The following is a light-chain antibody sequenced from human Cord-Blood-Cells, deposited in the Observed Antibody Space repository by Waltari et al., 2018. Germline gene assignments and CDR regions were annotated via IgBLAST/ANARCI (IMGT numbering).Light chain of an antibody. CDR3: CSYAGSSTWV. Sequence: QSALTQPASVSGSPGQSITISCTGTSSDVGSYNLVSWYQQHPGKAPKLLIYEGSKRPAGVSNRFSGSKSGNRASLTISGLQAEDEAAYYCCSYAGSSTWVFGGGTKLTVL. CDR2: EGS. CDR1: SSDVGSYNL. V-gene: IGLV2-23*01. J-gene: IGLJ3*02.